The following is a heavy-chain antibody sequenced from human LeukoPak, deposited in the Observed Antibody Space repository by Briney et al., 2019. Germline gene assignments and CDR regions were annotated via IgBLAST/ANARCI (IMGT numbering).Heavy chain of an antibody. D-gene: IGHD2-15*01. CDR3: ARTPVPGRYCSGGSCYPY. CDR2: INHSGST. Sequence: SETLSLTCAVYGGSFSGYYWSWIRQPPGKGLEWIGEINHSGSTNYNPSLKSRVTISVDTSKNQFSLKLSSVTAADTAVYYCARTPVPGRYCSGGSCYPYWGQGTLVTVSS. CDR1: GGSFSGYY. J-gene: IGHJ4*02. V-gene: IGHV4-34*01.